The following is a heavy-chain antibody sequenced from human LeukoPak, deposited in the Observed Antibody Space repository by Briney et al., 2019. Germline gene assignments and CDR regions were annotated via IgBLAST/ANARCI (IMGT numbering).Heavy chain of an antibody. Sequence: GGSLRLSCAASGFTFSSYGMHWVRQAPGKGPEWVAFIRYGGSNKYYADSVKGRFTISRDNSKNTLYLQMNSLRAEDTAVYYCAKDGSNGSYSRYYLDYWGQGTLVTVSS. J-gene: IGHJ4*02. V-gene: IGHV3-30*02. CDR2: IRYGGSNK. D-gene: IGHD1-26*01. CDR1: GFTFSSYG. CDR3: AKDGSNGSYSRYYLDY.